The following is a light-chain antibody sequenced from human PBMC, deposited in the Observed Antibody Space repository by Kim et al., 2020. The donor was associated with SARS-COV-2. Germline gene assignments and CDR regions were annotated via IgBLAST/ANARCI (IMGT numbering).Light chain of an antibody. V-gene: IGLV3-25*03. CDR3: QSADSSGYV. Sequence: YELTQPPSVSVSPGQTARITCSGDALPKQYAYWYQQKPGQAPVLVIYKDSERPSGIPERFSGSSSGTTVTLTISGVQAEDEADYYCQSADSSGYVFGTGTKVTVL. CDR2: KDS. CDR1: ALPKQY. J-gene: IGLJ1*01.